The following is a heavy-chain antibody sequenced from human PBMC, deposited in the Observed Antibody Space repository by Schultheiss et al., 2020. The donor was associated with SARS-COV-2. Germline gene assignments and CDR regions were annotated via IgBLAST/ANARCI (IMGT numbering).Heavy chain of an antibody. CDR3: ARGGEWSSSWYAFDI. Sequence: GSLRLSCTVSGGSISSSSYYWGWIRQPPGKGLEWIGSIYTSGSTYYNPSLKSRVTISVDTSKNQFSLKLSSVTAADTAVYYCARGGEWSSSWYAFDIWGQGTMVTVSS. J-gene: IGHJ3*02. V-gene: IGHV4-39*07. D-gene: IGHD6-13*01. CDR1: GGSISSSSYY. CDR2: IYTSGST.